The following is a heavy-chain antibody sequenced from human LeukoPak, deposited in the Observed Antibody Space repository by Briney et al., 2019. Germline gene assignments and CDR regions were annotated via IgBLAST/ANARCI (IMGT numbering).Heavy chain of an antibody. CDR3: ARSLRGYSLWYFDY. CDR1: GFTFSDHD. Sequence: GGSLRLSCAASGFTFSDHDMDWVRQAPGKGLEWIGRAKNKAQRYTTEYAASVSGRFTIAREDSKSTLSLQMNSLKSEDTAVYYCARSLRGYSLWYFDYWGQGTLVTVSS. CDR2: AKNKAQRYTT. D-gene: IGHD5-18*01. J-gene: IGHJ4*02. V-gene: IGHV3-72*01.